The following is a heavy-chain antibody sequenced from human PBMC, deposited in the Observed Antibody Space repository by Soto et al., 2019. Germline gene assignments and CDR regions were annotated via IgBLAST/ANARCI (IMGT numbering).Heavy chain of an antibody. D-gene: IGHD2-15*01. CDR3: ARGSTGYCSGGSCYYGNYYYYMDV. CDR1: GGSFSCYN. J-gene: IGHJ6*03. Sequence: SETLSLTCAIYGGSFSCYNLRWIRQPLGKGLEWSGEINHSGSTNYNPSLKSRVTISVDTSKNQFSLKLSTVTAADTAVYYCARGSTGYCSGGSCYYGNYYYYMDVWGKGTTVTVSS. V-gene: IGHV4-34*01. CDR2: INHSGST.